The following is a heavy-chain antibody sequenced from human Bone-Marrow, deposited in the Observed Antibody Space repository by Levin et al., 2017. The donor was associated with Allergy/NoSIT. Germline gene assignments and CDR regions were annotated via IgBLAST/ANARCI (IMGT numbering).Heavy chain of an antibody. J-gene: IGHJ4*02. V-gene: IGHV4-4*02. CDR1: GGSISSSIW. CDR3: ARKQWLVPNYFDY. Sequence: GSLRLSCAVSGGSISSSIWWSWVRQPPGKGLEWIGEIYHSGSTNYNPSLKSRVTISVDKSKNQFSLNLSSVTAADTAVYYCARKQWLVPNYFDYWGQGTLVTVSS. CDR2: IYHSGST. D-gene: IGHD6-19*01.